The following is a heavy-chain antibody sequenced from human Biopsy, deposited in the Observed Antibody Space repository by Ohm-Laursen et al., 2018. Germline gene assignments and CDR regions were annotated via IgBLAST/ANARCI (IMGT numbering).Heavy chain of an antibody. CDR1: GYPFSNYY. CDR3: ARMEQPHDY. V-gene: IGHV1-2*06. CDR2: INPNNGAT. J-gene: IGHJ4*02. D-gene: IGHD1/OR15-1a*01. Sequence: ASVKASCKTSGYPFSNYYLFWVRQAPGQGLEWMGRINPNNGATVYAQKFKVRVTMTRDTSMSTVYMELLNLKSDDTAVYYCARMEQPHDYWGQGTLVTVSS.